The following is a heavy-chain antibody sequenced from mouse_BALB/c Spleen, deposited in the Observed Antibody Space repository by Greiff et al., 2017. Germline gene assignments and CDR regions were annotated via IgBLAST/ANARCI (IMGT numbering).Heavy chain of an antibody. Sequence: QVQLKESGPGLVQPSQSLSITCTVSGFSLTSYGVHWVRQSPGKGLEWLGVIWSGGSPDYNAAFISRLSISKDNSKSQVFFKMNSLQANDTAIYYCARFYDYDGFAYWGQGTLVTVSA. CDR3: ARFYDYDGFAY. J-gene: IGHJ3*01. CDR2: IWSGGSP. D-gene: IGHD2-4*01. V-gene: IGHV2-2*02. CDR1: GFSLTSYG.